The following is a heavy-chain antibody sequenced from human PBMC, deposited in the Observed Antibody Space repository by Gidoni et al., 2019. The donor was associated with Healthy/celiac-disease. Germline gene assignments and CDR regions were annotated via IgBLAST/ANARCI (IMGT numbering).Heavy chain of an antibody. Sequence: EVQLVESGGGLVQPGGSLSLPCAASGFTSSSYEMNWVRQAPAKGLEWVSYSSSSGSTIYYADSVKGRFTISRDNAKNSLYLQMNSLRAEDTAVYYCARAPRQWLVLRAFDIWGQGTMVTVSS. CDR3: ARAPRQWLVLRAFDI. D-gene: IGHD6-19*01. V-gene: IGHV3-48*03. CDR1: GFTSSSYE. CDR2: SSSSGSTI. J-gene: IGHJ3*02.